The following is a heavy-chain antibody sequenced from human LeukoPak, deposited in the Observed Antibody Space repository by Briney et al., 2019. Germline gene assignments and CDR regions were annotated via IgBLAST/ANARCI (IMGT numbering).Heavy chain of an antibody. D-gene: IGHD3-3*01. CDR2: ISYDGSNK. CDR1: GFTFSSYA. CDR3: ARDGSITIFGVVPYYYYGMDV. J-gene: IGHJ6*02. V-gene: IGHV3-30-3*01. Sequence: PGGSLRLSCAASGFTFSSYAMHWVRQAPGKGLEWVAVISYDGSNKYYADSVKGRFTISRDNSKNTLYLQMNSLRAEDTAVYYCARDGSITIFGVVPYYYYGMDVWGQGTTVTVSS.